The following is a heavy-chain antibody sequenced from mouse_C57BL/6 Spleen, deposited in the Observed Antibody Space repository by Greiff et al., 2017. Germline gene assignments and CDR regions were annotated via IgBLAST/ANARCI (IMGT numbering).Heavy chain of an antibody. V-gene: IGHV5-6*02. CDR2: ISSGGSYT. CDR1: GFTFSSYG. CDR3: ARQGYYYGSSYWYFDV. D-gene: IGHD1-1*01. J-gene: IGHJ1*03. Sequence: DVKLVESGGDLVKPGGSLKLSCAASGFTFSSYGMSWVRQTPDKRLEWVATISSGGSYTYYPDSVKGRFTISRDNAKNTLYLQMSSLKSEDTAMYYCARQGYYYGSSYWYFDVWGTGTTVTVSS.